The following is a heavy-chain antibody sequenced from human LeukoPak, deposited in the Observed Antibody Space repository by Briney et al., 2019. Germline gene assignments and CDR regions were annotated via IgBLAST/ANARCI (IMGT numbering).Heavy chain of an antibody. J-gene: IGHJ5*02. D-gene: IGHD6-13*01. CDR3: ARDSRAAAANGWFDP. CDR2: IYSGGST. Sequence: GGSLRLSCAASGFSVSNNYMSWVRQAPGKGLEWVSVIYSGGSTFYADSVKGRFTISRDNSKNTLYLQMNSLRAEDTAVYYCARDSRAAAANGWFDPWGQGTLVTVSS. V-gene: IGHV3-66*01. CDR1: GFSVSNNY.